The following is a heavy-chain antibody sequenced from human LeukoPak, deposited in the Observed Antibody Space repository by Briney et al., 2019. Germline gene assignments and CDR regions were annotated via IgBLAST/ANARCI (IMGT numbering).Heavy chain of an antibody. V-gene: IGHV3-30*02. Sequence: GGSLRLSCAASGFTFSSYGMHWVRQAPGKGLEWVAFIRYDGSNKYYADSVKGRFTISRDNSKNTLYLQMNSLRAEDTAVYYCARRAYDYVWGSCFDYWGQGTLVTVSS. J-gene: IGHJ4*02. CDR3: ARRAYDYVWGSCFDY. CDR2: IRYDGSNK. D-gene: IGHD3-16*01. CDR1: GFTFSSYG.